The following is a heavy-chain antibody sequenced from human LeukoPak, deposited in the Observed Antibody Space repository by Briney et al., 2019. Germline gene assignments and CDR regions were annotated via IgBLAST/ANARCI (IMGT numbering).Heavy chain of an antibody. Sequence: SETLSLSCTVSGGSISSGGYYWSWIRQHPGKGLEWIGYIYYSGGTYYNPSLESRVTISVDTSKNQFSLKLSSVTAADTAVYYCARDHDSSGYYPPAFDIWGQGTMVTVSS. D-gene: IGHD3-22*01. CDR1: GGSISSGGYY. J-gene: IGHJ3*02. CDR2: IYYSGGT. CDR3: ARDHDSSGYYPPAFDI. V-gene: IGHV4-31*03.